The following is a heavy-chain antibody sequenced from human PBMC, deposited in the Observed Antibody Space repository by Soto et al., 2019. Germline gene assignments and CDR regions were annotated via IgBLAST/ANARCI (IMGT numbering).Heavy chain of an antibody. CDR3: ARAGSASAYYYYYMAV. CDR1: GGTFSSNT. J-gene: IGHJ6*03. V-gene: IGHV1-69*02. CDR2: IIPILGIA. Sequence: GASVELCCKDSGGTFSSNTSSSVRQATGQGLEWMGRIIPILGIANYAQKFQGRVTITADKSTSTAYMELSSLRSEDTAVYYCARAGSASAYYYYYMAVWGKGTTVTVSS. D-gene: IGHD6-6*01.